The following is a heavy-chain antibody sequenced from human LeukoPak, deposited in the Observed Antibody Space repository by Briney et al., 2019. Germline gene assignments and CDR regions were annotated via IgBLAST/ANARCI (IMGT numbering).Heavy chain of an antibody. J-gene: IGHJ6*02. V-gene: IGHV3-30-3*01. Sequence: GGSLRLSCAASGFTFSSYAMHWVRQAPGKGLEWVAVISYDGSNKYYADSVKGRFTISRDNAKNSLYLQMNSLRAEDTAVYYCARDLRGYYYYGMDVWGQGTTVTVSS. CDR2: ISYDGSNK. CDR3: ARDLRGYYYYGMDV. CDR1: GFTFSSYA.